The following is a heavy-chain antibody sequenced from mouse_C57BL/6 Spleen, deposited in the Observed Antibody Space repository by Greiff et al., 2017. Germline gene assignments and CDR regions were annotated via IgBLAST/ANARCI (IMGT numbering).Heavy chain of an antibody. CDR3: ARYYYGSSDAFAY. J-gene: IGHJ3*01. CDR1: GYTFTSYW. V-gene: IGHV1-55*01. Sequence: VQLQQPGAELVKPGASVKMSCKASGYTFTSYWITWVKQRPGQGLEWIGEIYPGSGSTNYNEKFKSKATLTVDTSSSTAYMQLSSLTSEDSAVYYCARYYYGSSDAFAYWGQGTLVTVSA. D-gene: IGHD1-1*01. CDR2: IYPGSGST.